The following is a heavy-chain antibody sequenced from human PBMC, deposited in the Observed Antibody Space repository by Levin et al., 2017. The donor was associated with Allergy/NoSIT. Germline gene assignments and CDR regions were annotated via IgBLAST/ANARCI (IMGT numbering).Heavy chain of an antibody. Sequence: KISCKASGGTFSSYAISWVRQAPGQGLEWMGGIIPIFGTANYAQKFQGRVTITADKSTSTAYMELSSLRSEDTAVYYCAREVWEGYCSSTSPSGCYYGMDVWGQGTTVTVSS. J-gene: IGHJ6*02. D-gene: IGHD2-2*01. V-gene: IGHV1-69*06. CDR2: IIPIFGTA. CDR1: GGTFSSYA. CDR3: AREVWEGYCSSTSPSGCYYGMDV.